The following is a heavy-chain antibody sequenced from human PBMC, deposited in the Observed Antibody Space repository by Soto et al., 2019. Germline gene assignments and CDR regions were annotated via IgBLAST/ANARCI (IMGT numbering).Heavy chain of an antibody. D-gene: IGHD2-2*01. J-gene: IGHJ6*02. CDR1: GGSFSGYY. V-gene: IGHV4-34*01. CDR3: VRGRCSSISCSTYGMDV. Sequence: SETLSLTCAVYGGSFSGYYWSWIRQPPGKGLEWIGEINHSGSTNYNPSLKSRVTISVDTSKNQFPLKLSSVTAADTAVYYCVRGRCSSISCSTYGMDVWGQGTTVTVSS. CDR2: INHSGST.